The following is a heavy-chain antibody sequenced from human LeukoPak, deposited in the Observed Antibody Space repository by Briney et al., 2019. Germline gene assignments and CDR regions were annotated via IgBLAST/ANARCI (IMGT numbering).Heavy chain of an antibody. J-gene: IGHJ4*02. CDR2: INYSGST. V-gene: IGHV4-59*01. CDR1: GGSISSYY. CDR3: ARGDCSGGSCPFDY. D-gene: IGHD2-15*01. Sequence: SETLSLTCTVSGGSISSYYWSWIRQPPGKGLEWIGYINYSGSTNYNPSLKSRVTISVDTSKNQFSLKLSSVTAADTAVYYCARGDCSGGSCPFDYWGQGTLVTVSS.